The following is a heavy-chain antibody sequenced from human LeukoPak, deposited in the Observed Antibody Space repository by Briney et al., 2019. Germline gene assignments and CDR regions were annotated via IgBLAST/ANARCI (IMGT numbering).Heavy chain of an antibody. CDR3: ARGFNKWELRSYLFGY. Sequence: GASVKVSCKASGYTFTSYDINRVRQATGQGLEWMGWMNPNSGNTGYAQKFQGRVTMTRNTSISTAYMDLSSLRSEDTAVYYCARGFNKWELRSYLFGYWGQGTLVTVSS. CDR2: MNPNSGNT. D-gene: IGHD1-26*01. J-gene: IGHJ4*02. CDR1: GYTFTSYD. V-gene: IGHV1-8*01.